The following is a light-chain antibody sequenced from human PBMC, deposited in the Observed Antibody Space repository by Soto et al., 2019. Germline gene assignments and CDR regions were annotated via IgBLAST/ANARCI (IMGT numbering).Light chain of an antibody. J-gene: IGKJ3*01. CDR2: GAS. Sequence: EIVLTQSPGTLSLSPGERATLSCRASQSVSSNYLTWYQQKPGQAPRLLIYGASSRATGIPDRFSGSGSGTDFTLTISRLEPEDFAVYYCQQYGSSPFTSGPGTKLDIK. V-gene: IGKV3-20*01. CDR3: QQYGSSPFT. CDR1: QSVSSNY.